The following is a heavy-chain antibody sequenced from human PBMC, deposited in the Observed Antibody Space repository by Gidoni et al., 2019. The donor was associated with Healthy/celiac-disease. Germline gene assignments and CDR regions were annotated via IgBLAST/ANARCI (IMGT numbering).Heavy chain of an antibody. CDR3: ARGRAVQWRANDAFDI. D-gene: IGHD6-19*01. J-gene: IGHJ3*02. CDR1: GYTFTSYA. Sequence: QVQLVQSGAEEKKPGASVQVSCKAPGYTFTSYAMHWGRQAPGQRLEWMGWINAGNGNTKYSQKFQGRVTITRDTSASTAYMELSSLRSEDTAVYYCARGRAVQWRANDAFDIWGQGTMVTVSS. CDR2: INAGNGNT. V-gene: IGHV1-3*05.